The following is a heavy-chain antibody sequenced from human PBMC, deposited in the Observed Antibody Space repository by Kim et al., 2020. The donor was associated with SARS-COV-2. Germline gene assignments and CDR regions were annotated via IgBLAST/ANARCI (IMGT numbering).Heavy chain of an antibody. D-gene: IGHD2-15*01. CDR3: VKAVCSGGSCYNYFDY. J-gene: IGHJ4*02. Sequence: SVKGRFTISRDNSKNTLYLQMSSLRAEDTAVYYCVKAVCSGGSCYNYFDYWGQGTLVTVSS. V-gene: IGHV3-64D*09.